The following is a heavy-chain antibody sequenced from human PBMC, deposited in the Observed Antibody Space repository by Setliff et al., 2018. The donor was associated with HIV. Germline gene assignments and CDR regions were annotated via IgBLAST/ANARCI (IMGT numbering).Heavy chain of an antibody. D-gene: IGHD3-10*01. J-gene: IGHJ5*02. Sequence: SETLSLTCTVSGGSISSGSYYWSWIRQPLGKGLEWIGSIYYSGSTYYNPSLKSRVTISVDTSKNQFSLKLSSVTAADTAVYYWATYADRESNRFDPWGQGILVTVSS. CDR2: IYYSGST. V-gene: IGHV4-39*01. CDR1: GGSISSGSYY. CDR3: ATYADRESNRFDP.